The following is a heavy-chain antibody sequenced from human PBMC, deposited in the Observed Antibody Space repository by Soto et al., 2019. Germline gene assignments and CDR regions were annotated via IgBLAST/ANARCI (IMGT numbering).Heavy chain of an antibody. CDR2: RSDDGSNT. J-gene: IGHJ4*02. V-gene: IGHV3-30*18. CDR3: VKVGGYDGYEPLDK. CDR1: VFTFSNYA. Sequence: QVQLVESGGGVVQPGRSLRLSCAASVFTFSNYAMHWVRQAPGKGLEWVAVRSDDGSNTYYADSVKGRFTISRDNPKNTLYLQMNSLRAEDTAVYYCVKVGGYDGYEPLDKWGQGTLVTVSS. D-gene: IGHD5-12*01.